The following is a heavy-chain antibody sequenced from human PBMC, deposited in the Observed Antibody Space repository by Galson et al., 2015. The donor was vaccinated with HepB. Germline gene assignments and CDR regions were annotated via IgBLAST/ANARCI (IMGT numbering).Heavy chain of an antibody. CDR3: AKGVAEDYYYYYGMDV. CDR2: ISGSGGST. J-gene: IGHJ6*02. V-gene: IGHV3-23*01. D-gene: IGHD6-19*01. CDR1: GFTFSSYA. Sequence: SLRLSCAASGFTFSSYAMSWVRQAPGKGLEWVSAISGSGGSTYYADSVKGRFTISRDNSKNTLYLQMNSLRAEDTAVYYCAKGVAEDYYYYYGMDVWGQGTTVTVSS.